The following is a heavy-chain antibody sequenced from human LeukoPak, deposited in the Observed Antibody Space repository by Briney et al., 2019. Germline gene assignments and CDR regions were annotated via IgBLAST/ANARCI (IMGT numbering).Heavy chain of an antibody. D-gene: IGHD4-23*01. V-gene: IGHV4-38-2*02. CDR2: IYYSGIT. CDR3: TSAGDYGGRAGDY. J-gene: IGHJ4*02. CDR1: GYSISSGYY. Sequence: SETLSLTCTVSGYSISSGYYWGWIRQPPGKGLKWIGSIYYSGITYYNPSLKSRVTISVDTSKNQFSLKLSSVTAADTAVYCCTSAGDYGGRAGDYWGQGTLVTVSS.